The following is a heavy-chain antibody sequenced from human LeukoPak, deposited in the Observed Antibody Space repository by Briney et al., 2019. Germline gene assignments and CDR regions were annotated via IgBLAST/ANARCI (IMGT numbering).Heavy chain of an antibody. D-gene: IGHD1-1*01. J-gene: IGHJ4*02. CDR1: GFSFSTYS. Sequence: GGSLRLSCAASGFSFSTYSMNWVRQAPGKGLEWVSYIVGSSSTIYYADSVKGRLTISRDNAKNSLYLQMDSLRAEDTAVYYCATDSPETAAFDYWGQGTLVTVSS. CDR3: ATDSPETAAFDY. V-gene: IGHV3-48*04. CDR2: IVGSSSTI.